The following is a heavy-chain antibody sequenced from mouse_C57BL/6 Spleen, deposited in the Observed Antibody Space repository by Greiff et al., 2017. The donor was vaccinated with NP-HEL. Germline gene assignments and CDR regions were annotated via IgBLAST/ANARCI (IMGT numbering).Heavy chain of an antibody. V-gene: IGHV1-76*01. CDR1: GYTFTDYY. J-gene: IGHJ2*01. CDR2: IYPGSGNT. D-gene: IGHD3-2*02. CDR3: ARDSSGSFDY. Sequence: QVQLQQSGAELVRPGASVKLSCKASGYTFTDYYINWVKQRPGQGLEWIARIYPGSGNTYYNEKFKGKATLTAEKSSSTAYMQLSSLTSEDSAVYFCARDSSGSFDYWGQGTTLTVSS.